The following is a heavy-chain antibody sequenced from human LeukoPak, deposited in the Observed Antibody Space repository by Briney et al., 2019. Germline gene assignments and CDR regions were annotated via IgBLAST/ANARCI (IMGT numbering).Heavy chain of an antibody. Sequence: GGSLRPSCAASGFTFSSYGMHWVRQAPGKGLDWVAVISNDGSKKYYADSVKGRFTISRDNSKNTLSLQVSSLRTEDAAVYYCAKDRYSYAFEYSDSWGQGTLVTVSS. J-gene: IGHJ4*02. V-gene: IGHV3-30*18. D-gene: IGHD5-18*01. CDR1: GFTFSSYG. CDR2: ISNDGSKK. CDR3: AKDRYSYAFEYSDS.